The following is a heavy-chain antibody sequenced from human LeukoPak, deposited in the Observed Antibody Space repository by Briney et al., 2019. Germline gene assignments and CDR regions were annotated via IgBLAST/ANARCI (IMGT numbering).Heavy chain of an antibody. CDR3: ARGYSGSYLSRYYYYYMDV. CDR2: ISSNGGST. CDR1: GFTFSSYA. D-gene: IGHD1-26*01. J-gene: IGHJ6*03. V-gene: IGHV3-64*01. Sequence: GGSLRLSCAASGFTFSSYAMHWVRQAPGKGLEYVSAISSNGGSTYYANSVKGRFTISRDNSKNTLYLQMGSLRAEDTAVYYCARGYSGSYLSRYYYYYMDVWGKGTTVTVSS.